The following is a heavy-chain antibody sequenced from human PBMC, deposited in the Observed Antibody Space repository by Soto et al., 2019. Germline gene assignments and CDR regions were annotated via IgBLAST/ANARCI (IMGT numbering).Heavy chain of an antibody. J-gene: IGHJ4*02. V-gene: IGHV3-23*01. CDR3: AKAPGSSWYRGNY. CDR1: GFTFSSYA. D-gene: IGHD6-13*01. Sequence: EVQLLESGGGLVQPGGSLRLSCAASGFTFSSYAMSWVRQAPGKGLEWVSAISGSGGSTYYADSVKGRFTISRDNSKNTLYLQMNSLRAKDTAVYYCAKAPGSSWYRGNYWGQGTLVTVSS. CDR2: ISGSGGST.